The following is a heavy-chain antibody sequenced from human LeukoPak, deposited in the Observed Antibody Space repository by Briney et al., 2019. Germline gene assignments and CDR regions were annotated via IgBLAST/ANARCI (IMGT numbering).Heavy chain of an antibody. V-gene: IGHV1-2*02. D-gene: IGHD5-18*01. CDR1: GYTFTGYY. J-gene: IGHJ2*01. Sequence: ASVKASCKASGYTFTGYYLHWVRQAPGQGLQWMGWINPNSGGTKYVQKFQGRVTMTRDTSISTAYMEVSRLISDDTAVYYCARGDDPDPAMALDLWGRGTLATVSS. CDR3: ARGDDPDPAMALDL. CDR2: INPNSGGT.